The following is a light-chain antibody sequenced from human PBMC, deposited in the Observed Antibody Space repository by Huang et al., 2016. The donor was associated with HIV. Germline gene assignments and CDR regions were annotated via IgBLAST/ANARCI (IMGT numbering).Light chain of an antibody. CDR1: QSVLYSSNNKNY. CDR3: QQYYITPWT. CDR2: WAS. Sequence: DIVMTQSPDSLAVSLGERATINCKSSQSVLYSSNNKNYLTWYQQKPGQTPKLLIYWASTRESGVPDRFSGSGSGTDFTLTISSLQAEDVAVYYCQQYYITPWTFGQGTKVEI. V-gene: IGKV4-1*01. J-gene: IGKJ1*01.